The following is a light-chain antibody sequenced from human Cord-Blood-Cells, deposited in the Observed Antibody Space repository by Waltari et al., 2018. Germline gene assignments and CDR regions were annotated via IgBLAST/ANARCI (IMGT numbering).Light chain of an antibody. V-gene: IGLV2-14*01. CDR3: SSYTSSSTYVV. CDR2: DVS. J-gene: IGLJ2*01. CDR1: SSDVGGYNY. Sequence: QSALTQPASVSGSPGQSITISCTGTSSDVGGYNYVSWYQQHPGKAPKLMFYDVSNRPSGVSTRFSGSKSGNTASLTISGLQAEYEADYYCSSYTSSSTYVVFGGGTKLTVL.